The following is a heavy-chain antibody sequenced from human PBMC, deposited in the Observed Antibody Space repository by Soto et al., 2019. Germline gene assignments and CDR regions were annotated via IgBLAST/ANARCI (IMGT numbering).Heavy chain of an antibody. J-gene: IGHJ4*02. CDR2: IYYSGST. CDR3: ARWYGGSLDY. V-gene: IGHV4-59*01. D-gene: IGHD4-17*01. CDR1: GGSISSYY. Sequence: QVQLQESGPGLVKPSETLSLTCTVSGGSISSYYWSWIRQPPGKGLEWIGYIYYSGSTNDNPSLKSRVTISVDTSKNQFSLKLSSVTAADTAVYYCARWYGGSLDYRGQGTLVTVSS.